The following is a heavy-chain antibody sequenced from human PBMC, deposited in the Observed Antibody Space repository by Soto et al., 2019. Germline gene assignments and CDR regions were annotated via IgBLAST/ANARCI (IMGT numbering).Heavy chain of an antibody. V-gene: IGHV4-30-2*01. CDR3: ASRPPYYYGSGSYGFDP. Sequence: QLQLRESGSGLVKPSQTLSLTCAVSGGSISSGGYSWSWIRQPPGKGLECIGYIYHSGSTYYNPSLKSRVTISVDRSKNQFSLKLSSVTAADTAVYYCASRPPYYYGSGSYGFDPWGQGTPVTFSS. CDR2: IYHSGST. D-gene: IGHD3-10*01. J-gene: IGHJ5*02. CDR1: GGSISSGGYS.